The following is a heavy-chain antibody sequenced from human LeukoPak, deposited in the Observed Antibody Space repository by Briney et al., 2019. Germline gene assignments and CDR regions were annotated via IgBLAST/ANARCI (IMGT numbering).Heavy chain of an antibody. CDR1: GFSVSNTY. J-gene: IGHJ4*02. D-gene: IGHD5-12*01. CDR3: ARGFLAATISFDH. Sequence: QPGGSLRLSCAASGFSVSNTYMTWVRQAPGKGLEWVASMFFGGATYYADSVEGRFTISRDDSKNTLYLQMNALRAADTAVYYCARGFLAATISFDHWGQGTLVTVSS. V-gene: IGHV3-53*01. CDR2: MFFGGAT.